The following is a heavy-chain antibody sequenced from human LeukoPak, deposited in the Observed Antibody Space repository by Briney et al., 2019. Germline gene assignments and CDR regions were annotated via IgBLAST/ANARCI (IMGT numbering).Heavy chain of an antibody. J-gene: IGHJ3*02. CDR1: GGSISSGSYF. V-gene: IGHV4-61*02. CDR3: ARDGYCGSTSCYDAFDI. CDR2: IYTSGST. Sequence: SETLSLTCTVSGGSISSGSYFWSWIRQPAGKGLEWIGRIYTSGSTNYNPSLKSRVTISVDTSKNQFSLKLSSVTAADTAVYYCARDGYCGSTSCYDAFDIWGQGTMVTVSS. D-gene: IGHD2-2*03.